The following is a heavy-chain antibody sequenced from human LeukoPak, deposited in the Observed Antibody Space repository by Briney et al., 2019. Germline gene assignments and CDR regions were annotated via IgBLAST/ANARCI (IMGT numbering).Heavy chain of an antibody. Sequence: GGSLRLSCAASGFTFSSYSMNWVRQAPGKGLEWVSSISSSSSYIYYADSVKGRFTISRDNAKNSLYLQMNSLRAEDTAVYYCAELGLTMIGGVWGKGTTVTISS. J-gene: IGHJ6*04. D-gene: IGHD3-10*02. V-gene: IGHV3-21*01. CDR2: ISSSSSYI. CDR3: AELGLTMIGGV. CDR1: GFTFSSYS.